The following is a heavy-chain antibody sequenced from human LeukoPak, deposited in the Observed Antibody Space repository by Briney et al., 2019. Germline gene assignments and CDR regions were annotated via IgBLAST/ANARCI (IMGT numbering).Heavy chain of an antibody. Sequence: SETLSLTCAVSGGSISSSNWWSWVRQPPGKGLEWIGEIYHSGNSNYNPSLKSRVTISVDKSNNQFSLKLSSVTAADTAVYYCARDVGARLPGYWGQGTLVTVSS. V-gene: IGHV4-4*02. D-gene: IGHD6-6*01. CDR2: IYHSGNS. CDR1: GGSISSSNW. J-gene: IGHJ4*02. CDR3: ARDVGARLPGY.